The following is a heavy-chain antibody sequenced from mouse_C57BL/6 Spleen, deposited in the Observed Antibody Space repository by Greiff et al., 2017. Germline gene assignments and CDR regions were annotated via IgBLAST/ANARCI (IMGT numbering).Heavy chain of an antibody. D-gene: IGHD4-1*01. CDR1: GFTFSDYY. CDR3: ASLGEGYYAMDY. Sequence: EVMLVESGGGLVQPGGSLKLSCAASGFTFSDYYMYWVRQTPETRLEWVAYISNGGGSTYYPDTVKGRFTISRDNAKNTLYLQMSRLKSEDTAMYYCASLGEGYYAMDYWGQGTSVTVSS. CDR2: ISNGGGST. J-gene: IGHJ4*01. V-gene: IGHV5-12*01.